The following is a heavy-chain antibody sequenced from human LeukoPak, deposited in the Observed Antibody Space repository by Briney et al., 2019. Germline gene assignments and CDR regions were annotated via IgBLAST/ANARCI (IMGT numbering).Heavy chain of an antibody. V-gene: IGHV3-23*01. CDR3: ARPPGDCNSTDCYVYLYDYMAG. D-gene: IGHD2-2*01. CDR2: LTGAGGTT. J-gene: IGHJ6*03. CDR1: GFSFSSYA. Sequence: GGSLSLSCAASGFSFSSYAMSWVRQAPGRGLEWVSALTGAGGTTYYADSVRGRFTVSRDNSKKTMYLQMESLRAEDTAVYYCARPPGDCNSTDCYVYLYDYMAGWGKGTMVTVSS.